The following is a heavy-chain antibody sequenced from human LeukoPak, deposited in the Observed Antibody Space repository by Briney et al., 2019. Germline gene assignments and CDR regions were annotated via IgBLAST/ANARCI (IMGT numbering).Heavy chain of an antibody. V-gene: IGHV3-53*05. D-gene: IGHD6-13*01. Sequence: PGGSLRLSCAASGFTVSSNYMSWVRQAPGRGLEWVSLIYSGGNTYYADSVKGRFTISRDNSKNTLYLQMNSLRAEDTAVYYCARGAAAAGTRGWFDPWGQGTLVTVSS. CDR2: IYSGGNT. CDR3: ARGAAAAGTRGWFDP. J-gene: IGHJ5*02. CDR1: GFTVSSNY.